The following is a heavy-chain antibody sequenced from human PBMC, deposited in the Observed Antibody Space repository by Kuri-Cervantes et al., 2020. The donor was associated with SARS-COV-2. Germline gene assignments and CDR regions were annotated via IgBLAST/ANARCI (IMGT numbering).Heavy chain of an antibody. CDR2: IRYDGSNK. J-gene: IGHJ6*03. CDR1: GFTFSSYA. V-gene: IGHV3-30*02. D-gene: IGHD6-13*01. CDR3: AKDRIAAAGLKGDYMDV. Sequence: GESLKISCAASGFTFSSYAMHWVRQAPGKGLEWVAFIRYDGSNKYYADSVKGRFTISRDNSKNTLYLQMNSLRAEDTAVYYCAKDRIAAAGLKGDYMDVWGKGTTVTVSS.